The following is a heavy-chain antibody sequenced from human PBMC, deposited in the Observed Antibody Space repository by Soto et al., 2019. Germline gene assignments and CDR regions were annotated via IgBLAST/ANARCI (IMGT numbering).Heavy chain of an antibody. CDR3: ARGTGIWKAVYI. V-gene: IGHV1-69*01. D-gene: IGHD3-3*01. Sequence: QVQLIQSGAELKRPGSSVKVSCKASGDTFSSYSITWLRQAPGQRLEWMGGIIPIFARPTYAQKFQGRVAINADDSTITVYLELTSLSSEDTAVYYCARGTGIWKAVYIWGQGTPVSVSS. J-gene: IGHJ3*02. CDR1: GDTFSSYS. CDR2: IIPIFARP.